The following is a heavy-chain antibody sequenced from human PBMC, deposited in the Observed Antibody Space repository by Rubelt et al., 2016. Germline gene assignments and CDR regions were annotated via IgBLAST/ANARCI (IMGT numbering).Heavy chain of an antibody. D-gene: IGHD3-22*01. J-gene: IGHJ6*02. V-gene: IGHV2-70*15. CDR3: ARILLPDYYDSSGGMDV. CDR1: GFSRSTSGMC. Sequence: VNMRESGRALVEGRQGGTRTCAFSGFSRSTSGMCVIWIRQPPGKALEWLSRIDWDDDKYYSTSLKTRLTISKDTSKNQVVLTMTNRDPVDTATYYCARILLPDYYDSSGGMDVWGQGTTVTVSS. CDR2: IDWDDDK.